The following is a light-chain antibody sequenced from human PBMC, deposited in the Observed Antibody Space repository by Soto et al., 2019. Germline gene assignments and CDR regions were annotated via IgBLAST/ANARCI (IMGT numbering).Light chain of an antibody. J-gene: IGLJ3*02. CDR3: AAWDDSLNGVV. CDR1: SSNIGNNA. Sequence: QSVLTQPPSVSAAPRQRVTIFCSGSSSNIGNNAVNWYQQLPGEAPKLLIYYDDLLPSGVSDRFSGSKSGTSASLAISGLQSEDEADYYCAAWDDSLNGVVFGGGTKLTVL. CDR2: YDD. V-gene: IGLV1-36*01.